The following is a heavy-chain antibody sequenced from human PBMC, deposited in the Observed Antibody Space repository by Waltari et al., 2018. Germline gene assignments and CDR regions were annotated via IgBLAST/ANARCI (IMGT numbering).Heavy chain of an antibody. D-gene: IGHD1-26*01. CDR2: IWYDGSNP. CDR3: ARDKWELNY. V-gene: IGHV3-33*01. Sequence: QVQLVESGGGVVQPGRSLRLSCAASGFTLSSYSMHWVRQDPGKGLEWVAVIWYDGSNPNYADSVKGRFTISRDNSKNTLYLQLNSLRAEDTAVYYCARDKWELNYWGQGTLVTVSS. J-gene: IGHJ4*02. CDR1: GFTLSSYS.